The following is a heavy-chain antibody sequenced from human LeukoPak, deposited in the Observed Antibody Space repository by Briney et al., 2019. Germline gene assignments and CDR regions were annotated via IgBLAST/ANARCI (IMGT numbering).Heavy chain of an antibody. D-gene: IGHD5-18*01. J-gene: IGHJ6*03. CDR2: ISSSGSTI. V-gene: IGHV3-48*03. Sequence: GGSLRLSCAASGFTFSSYEMNWVRQAPGKWLEWVSYISSSGSTIYYADSVKGRFTISRDNAKNSLYLQMNSLRAEDTAVYYCARMNTAMVNGLNYYYYMDVWGRGTTVTISS. CDR3: ARMNTAMVNGLNYYYYMDV. CDR1: GFTFSSYE.